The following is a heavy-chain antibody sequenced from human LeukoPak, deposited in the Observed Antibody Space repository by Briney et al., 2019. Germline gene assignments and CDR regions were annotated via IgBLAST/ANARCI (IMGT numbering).Heavy chain of an antibody. Sequence: SETLSLTCTVSGGSISSYYWSWIRQPPGQGLEWIGYIYYSGSTNYNPSLKSRVTISVDTSRNQFSLKLSSLTAADTAVYYCARYYYESSGYDVLDYWGQGTLVTVSS. J-gene: IGHJ4*02. V-gene: IGHV4-59*01. CDR2: IYYSGST. D-gene: IGHD3-22*01. CDR1: GGSISSYY. CDR3: ARYYYESSGYDVLDY.